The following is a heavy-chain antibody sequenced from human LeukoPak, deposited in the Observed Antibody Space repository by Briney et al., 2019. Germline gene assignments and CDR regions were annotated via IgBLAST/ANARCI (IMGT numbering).Heavy chain of an antibody. D-gene: IGHD5-18*01. V-gene: IGHV3-30*18. J-gene: IGHJ4*02. Sequence: GGSLRLSCAASGFTFSSYGMHWVRQAPGKGLDWVAVISNDGSKKYYADSVKGRFTISRDNSKNTLSLQASSLRAEDTAVYYCAKDRYSYAFEYSDSWGQGTLVTVSS. CDR2: ISNDGSKK. CDR1: GFTFSSYG. CDR3: AKDRYSYAFEYSDS.